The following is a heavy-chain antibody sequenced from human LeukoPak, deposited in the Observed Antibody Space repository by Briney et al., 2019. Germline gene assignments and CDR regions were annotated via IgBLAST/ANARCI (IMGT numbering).Heavy chain of an antibody. CDR2: IYPDDSDT. J-gene: IGHJ6*02. Sequence: GESLKISCKGSGYSFTSRWIGWVRQMPGKGLEWMGIIYPDDSDTRYSPSFQGQVTISADESISTAYLQWSSLKASDTAMYYCARGANGSGSYYNYYGMDVWGQGTTVTVSS. D-gene: IGHD3-10*01. CDR3: ARGANGSGSYYNYYGMDV. V-gene: IGHV5-51*01. CDR1: GYSFTSRW.